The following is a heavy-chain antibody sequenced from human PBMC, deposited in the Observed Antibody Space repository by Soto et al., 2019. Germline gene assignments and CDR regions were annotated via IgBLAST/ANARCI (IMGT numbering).Heavy chain of an antibody. J-gene: IGHJ4*02. CDR3: VRGGFSSSWSFDY. D-gene: IGHD6-13*01. Sequence: QVQLVQSGAEVRTPGSSVKVSCKASGDTFSSYAISWVRQAPGQGLEWMGGIVPFIGTTNYAQNFQGRVTITADKSTSTTYMELTSLRSEDAGVYYCVRGGFSSSWSFDYWGQGALVTVSS. CDR2: IVPFIGTT. CDR1: GDTFSSYA. V-gene: IGHV1-69*06.